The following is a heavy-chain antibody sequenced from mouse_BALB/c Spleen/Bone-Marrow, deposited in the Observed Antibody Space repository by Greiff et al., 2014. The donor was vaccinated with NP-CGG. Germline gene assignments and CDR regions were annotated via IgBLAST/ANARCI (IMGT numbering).Heavy chain of an antibody. CDR3: ASRLLWSLWCFDV. D-gene: IGHD2-10*01. V-gene: IGHV3-2*02. CDR2: ISYSGST. J-gene: IGHJ1*01. Sequence: VQLQQSGPGLVKPSQSLSLTCTATGYSITSDYAWNWIRQFPGNKLEWMGYISYSGSTSYNPSLNSRISVTRDTSKNQFFLQLNSVTTEDTATYYCASRLLWSLWCFDVWGAGTTVAVSS. CDR1: GYSITSDYA.